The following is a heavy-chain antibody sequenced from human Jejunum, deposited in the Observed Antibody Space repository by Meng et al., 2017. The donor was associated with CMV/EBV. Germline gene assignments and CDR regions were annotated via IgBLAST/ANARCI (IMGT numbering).Heavy chain of an antibody. V-gene: IGHV3-30*02. CDR3: TKGGFDS. CDR1: GFPFNIYD. Sequence: QGQVGGSGGGVVQPGGSLRLSCVTSGFPFNIYDMHWVRQAPGKGLDWVTCIRHDGSEDFYVDSVKGRFTISRDNSKNTLYLQMNSLRVDDSALYYCTKGGFDSWGQGTLVTVSS. CDR2: IRHDGSED. J-gene: IGHJ4*02. D-gene: IGHD2-15*01.